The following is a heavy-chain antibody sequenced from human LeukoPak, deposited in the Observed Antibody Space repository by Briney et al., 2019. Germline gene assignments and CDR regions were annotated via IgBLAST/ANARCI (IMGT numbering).Heavy chain of an antibody. CDR3: ARQEWFGELRLDP. D-gene: IGHD3-10*01. J-gene: IGHJ5*02. CDR2: IYYGGST. CDR1: GGSISSYY. V-gene: IGHV4-59*08. Sequence: SETLSLTCTVSGGSISSYYWSWIRQPPGKGLEWIGYIYYGGSTNYNPSLKSRVTISVDTSKNQFSLKLSSVTAADTAVYYCARQEWFGELRLDPWGQGTLVTVSS.